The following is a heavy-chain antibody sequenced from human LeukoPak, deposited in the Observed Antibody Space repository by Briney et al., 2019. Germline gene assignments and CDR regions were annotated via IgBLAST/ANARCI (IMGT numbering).Heavy chain of an antibody. CDR3: ARDKYYGGNSHAFDI. V-gene: IGHV3-74*01. Sequence: PGGSPRLSCAASGFTFSNYWMHWVRQAPGKGLVWVSRIYVDGTTTIYADSVKGRFTISRDNAKNTLYLHMNSLRAEDTAVYYCARDKYYGGNSHAFDIWGQGTMVTVSS. J-gene: IGHJ3*02. D-gene: IGHD4-23*01. CDR1: GFTFSNYW. CDR2: IYVDGTTT.